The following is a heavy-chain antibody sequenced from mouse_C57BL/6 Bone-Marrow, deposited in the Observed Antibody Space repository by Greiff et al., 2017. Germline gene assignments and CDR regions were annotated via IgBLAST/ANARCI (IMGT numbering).Heavy chain of an antibody. Sequence: EVKLLESGPGLVKPSQSLSLTCSVTGYSITSGYYWNWIRQFPGNKLEWMGYISYDGSNNYNPSLKNRISITRDTSKNQFFLKLNSVTTEDTATYYCARDGITTVYWGQGTTLTVSS. CDR1: GYSITSGYY. J-gene: IGHJ2*01. D-gene: IGHD1-1*01. CDR3: ARDGITTVY. CDR2: ISYDGSN. V-gene: IGHV3-6*01.